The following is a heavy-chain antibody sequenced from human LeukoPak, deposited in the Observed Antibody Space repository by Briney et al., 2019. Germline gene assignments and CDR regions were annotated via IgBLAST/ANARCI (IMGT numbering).Heavy chain of an antibody. CDR1: GFTFSSYA. J-gene: IGHJ4*02. CDR2: ISGGGGST. V-gene: IGHV3-23*01. Sequence: PGGSLRLSCAASGFTFSSYAMSWVRQAPGKGLEWVSAISGGGGSTYYADSMKGRFTISRDNSKNTLYLQMNSLRAEDTAVYYCAKILAKTYYYDSSGYNFDYWGQGTPVTVSS. CDR3: AKILAKTYYYDSSGYNFDY. D-gene: IGHD3-22*01.